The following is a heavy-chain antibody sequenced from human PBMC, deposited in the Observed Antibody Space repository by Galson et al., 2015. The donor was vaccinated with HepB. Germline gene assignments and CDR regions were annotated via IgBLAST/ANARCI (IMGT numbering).Heavy chain of an antibody. V-gene: IGHV7-4-1*02. CDR3: ARSPLRFLDWLPYYDYYYMDV. CDR2: TNTNTGTP. J-gene: IGHJ6*03. CDR1: GYPFTDYV. Sequence: VKVSCQASGYPFTDYVVNWVRQAPGPGLEWMGWTNTNTGTPTYAPGFAGRVVFSLDTYVTTAYLQISSLETDDTAVYYCARSPLRFLDWLPYYDYYYMDVWGEGTTVTVSS. D-gene: IGHD3-3*01.